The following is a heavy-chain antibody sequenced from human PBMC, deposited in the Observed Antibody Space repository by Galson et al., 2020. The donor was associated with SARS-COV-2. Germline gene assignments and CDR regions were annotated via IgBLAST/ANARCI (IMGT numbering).Heavy chain of an antibody. CDR2: INHSGST. D-gene: IGHD3-16*01. CDR1: GYSISSGYY. V-gene: IGHV4-38-2*01. J-gene: IGHJ4*02. CDR3: ARRRGPFDY. Sequence: SETLSLTCVVSGYSISSGYYWGWIRQPPGKGLEWIGSINHSGSTYYNPSLTSRVTISVDTSKNQFSLKLTSVTAADTAVYYCARRRGPFDYWGQGTLVTVSS.